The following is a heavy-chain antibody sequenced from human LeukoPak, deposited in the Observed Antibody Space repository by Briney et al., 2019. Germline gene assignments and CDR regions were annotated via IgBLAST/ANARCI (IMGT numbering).Heavy chain of an antibody. CDR1: GGTFSSYA. CDR3: ARGDIVVVPAVYNWFDP. D-gene: IGHD2-2*01. Sequence: GASVKVSCKASGGTFSSYAISLVRQAPGQGLEWMGGIIPIFGTANYAQKFQGRVTITADESTSTAYMELSSLRSEDTAVYYCARGDIVVVPAVYNWFDPWGQGTLVTVSS. CDR2: IIPIFGTA. J-gene: IGHJ5*02. V-gene: IGHV1-69*13.